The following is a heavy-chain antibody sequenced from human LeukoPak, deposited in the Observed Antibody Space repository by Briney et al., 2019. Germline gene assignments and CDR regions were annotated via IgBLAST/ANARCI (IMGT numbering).Heavy chain of an antibody. CDR1: GGSISGHY. J-gene: IGHJ4*02. Sequence: PSETLSLTCTVSGGSISGHYWTWIRQTPGRGLEWIGYIYYGGTTSYSPSLKSRVTFSIDTSKNQFSLKLSSVTAADTAVYYCAGSRRAGFFDYWGQGTLVTVSS. V-gene: IGHV4-59*03. CDR3: AGSRRAGFFDY. D-gene: IGHD5-24*01. CDR2: IYYGGTT.